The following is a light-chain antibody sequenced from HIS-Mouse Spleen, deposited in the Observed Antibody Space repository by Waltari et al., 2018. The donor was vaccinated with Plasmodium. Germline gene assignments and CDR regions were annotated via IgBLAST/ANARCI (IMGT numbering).Light chain of an antibody. CDR1: QSFSSN. J-gene: IGKJ3*01. V-gene: IGKV3-15*01. Sequence: EIVMTQSPATLSVSPGERATLSCRASQSFSSNLAWYQQKPGQAPRLLIYGASTRATGIPSRFNGSGSGTEYTLTISSLQSEDFAVYYCQQYNNWSFTFGPGTKVDIK. CDR3: QQYNNWSFT. CDR2: GAS.